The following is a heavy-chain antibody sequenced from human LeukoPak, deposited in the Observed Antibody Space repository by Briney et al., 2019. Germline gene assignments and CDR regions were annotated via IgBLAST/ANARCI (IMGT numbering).Heavy chain of an antibody. J-gene: IGHJ4*02. Sequence: SETLSLTCTVSGGSISSHYWSWIRQPPGKGLEWIGYIYYSGSTNYNPPLKSRVTISADSSRNQFSLKLRSVTAADTAVYYCARGGQLVVSPFDYWGQGTLVTVSS. CDR3: ARGGQLVVSPFDY. V-gene: IGHV4-59*11. CDR2: IYYSGST. CDR1: GGSISSHY. D-gene: IGHD6-13*01.